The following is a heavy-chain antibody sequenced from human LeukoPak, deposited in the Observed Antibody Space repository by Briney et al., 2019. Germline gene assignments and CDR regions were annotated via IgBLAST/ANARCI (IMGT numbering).Heavy chain of an antibody. V-gene: IGHV3-23*01. CDR1: GFTFSSYA. D-gene: IGHD3-3*01. CDR2: ISGSGGST. Sequence: GGSLRLSCAASGFTFSSYAMSWVRQATGKGLEWVSAISGSGGSTYYADSVKGRFTISRDNSKNTPYLQMNSLRAEDTAVYYCAKDRFEEWLLYFDYWGQGTLVTVSS. J-gene: IGHJ4*02. CDR3: AKDRFEEWLLYFDY.